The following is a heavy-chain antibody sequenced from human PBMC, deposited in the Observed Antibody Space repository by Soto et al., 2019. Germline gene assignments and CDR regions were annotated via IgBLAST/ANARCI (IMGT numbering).Heavy chain of an antibody. CDR2: ISGSGGST. V-gene: IGHV3-23*01. J-gene: IGHJ4*02. D-gene: IGHD5-12*01. Sequence: GGSLRLSCAASGFTFSSYAMSWVRQAPGKGLEWVSAISGSGGSTYYADSVKGRFTISRDNSKNTLYLQMNSLRAEDTAVYYCAKGRVRRGYSGYDSFDYWGQGTLVTVSS. CDR3: AKGRVRRGYSGYDSFDY. CDR1: GFTFSSYA.